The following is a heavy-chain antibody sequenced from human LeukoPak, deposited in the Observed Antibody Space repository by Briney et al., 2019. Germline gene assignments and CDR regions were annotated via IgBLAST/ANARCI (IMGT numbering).Heavy chain of an antibody. Sequence: GGSLRLSCVASGFTFSNYWMLWVRQAPGKGLMWVSLISTDGKSTRYAESVTGRFTISRDNAKNALYLQMDILRVEDTALYFCVRDYQFIQEVWGQGTTVTVSS. CDR1: GFTFSNYW. D-gene: IGHD2-2*01. J-gene: IGHJ6*02. CDR2: ISTDGKST. V-gene: IGHV3-74*01. CDR3: VRDYQFIQEV.